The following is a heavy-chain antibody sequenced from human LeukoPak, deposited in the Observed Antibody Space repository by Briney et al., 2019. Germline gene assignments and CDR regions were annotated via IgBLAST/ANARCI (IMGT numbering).Heavy chain of an antibody. Sequence: GGSLRLSCAASGFTFSSYGMHWVRQAPGKGLEWVAVISYDGSSKYYADSVKGRFTISRDNSKNTLYLQMNSLRAEDTAVYYCAKAYRYCSSTSCNQYYYYYYGMDVWGQGTTVTVSS. J-gene: IGHJ6*02. CDR2: ISYDGSSK. CDR1: GFTFSSYG. V-gene: IGHV3-30*18. D-gene: IGHD2-2*01. CDR3: AKAYRYCSSTSCNQYYYYYYGMDV.